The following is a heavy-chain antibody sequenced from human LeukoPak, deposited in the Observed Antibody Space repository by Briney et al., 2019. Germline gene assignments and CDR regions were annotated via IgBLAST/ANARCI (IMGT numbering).Heavy chain of an antibody. CDR3: ARTTEGYCRGRSCYSYYYYMDV. Sequence: PSETLSLTCTVSGGSISSGSYCWSWIRQPPGKGLEWIGYIHYSGSTNYNPSLKSRVTISVDTSKNQFSLKLSSVTAADTAVYYCARTTEGYCRGRSCYSYYYYMDVWGKGTTVTVSS. D-gene: IGHD2-15*01. CDR2: IHYSGST. V-gene: IGHV4-61*01. CDR1: GGSISSGSYC. J-gene: IGHJ6*03.